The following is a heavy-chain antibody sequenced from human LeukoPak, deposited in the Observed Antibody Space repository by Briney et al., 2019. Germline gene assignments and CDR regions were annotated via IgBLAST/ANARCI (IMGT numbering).Heavy chain of an antibody. CDR2: ISSSSSYI. D-gene: IGHD6-19*01. CDR1: GFTFSSYE. V-gene: IGHV3-21*01. CDR3: ARGEYSSGWHGENY. J-gene: IGHJ4*02. Sequence: PGGSLRLSCEASGFTFSSYEMNWVRQAPGKGLEWVSSISSSSSYIYYADSVKGRFTISRDNAKNSLYLQMNSLRAEDTAVYYCARGEYSSGWHGENYWGQGTLVTVSS.